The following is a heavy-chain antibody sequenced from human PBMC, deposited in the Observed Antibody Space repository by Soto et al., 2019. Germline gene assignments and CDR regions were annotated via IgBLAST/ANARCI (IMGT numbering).Heavy chain of an antibody. CDR1: GGSISSGGYY. Sequence: PSETLSLTCTVSGGSISSGGYYWSWIRQHPGKGLEWIGYIYYSGSTYYNPSLKSRVTISVDTSKNQFSLKLSSVTAADTAVYYCASTPVEFWSGYTYYYYMDVWGKGTTVTVSS. J-gene: IGHJ6*03. V-gene: IGHV4-31*03. D-gene: IGHD3-3*01. CDR2: IYYSGST. CDR3: ASTPVEFWSGYTYYYYMDV.